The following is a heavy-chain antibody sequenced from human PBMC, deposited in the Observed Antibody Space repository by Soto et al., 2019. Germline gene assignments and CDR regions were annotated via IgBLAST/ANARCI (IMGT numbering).Heavy chain of an antibody. CDR3: ARIGRGYSYGPPGGMDV. CDR2: IIPIFGTA. V-gene: IGHV1-69*06. CDR1: GGTFSSYA. Sequence: SVKFSCKASGGTFSSYAISWVRQAPGQGLEWMGGIIPIFGTANYAQKFQGRVTITADKSTSTAYMELSSLRSEDTAVYYCARIGRGYSYGPPGGMDVWGQGTTVTVSS. J-gene: IGHJ6*02. D-gene: IGHD5-18*01.